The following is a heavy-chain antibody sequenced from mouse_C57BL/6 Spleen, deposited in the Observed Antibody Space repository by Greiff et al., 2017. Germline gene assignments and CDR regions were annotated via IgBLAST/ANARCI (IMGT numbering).Heavy chain of an antibody. CDR2: ISSGSSTI. V-gene: IGHV5-17*01. CDR1: GFTFSDYG. Sequence: EVQLVESGGGLVKPGGSLKLSCAASGFTFSDYGMHWVRQAPEKGLEWVAYISSGSSTIYYADTVKGRFTISRDNAKNTLFLQMTSLRSEDTAMXYCAGGSSYRYWYFDVWGTGTTVTVSS. D-gene: IGHD1-1*01. J-gene: IGHJ1*03. CDR3: AGGSSYRYWYFDV.